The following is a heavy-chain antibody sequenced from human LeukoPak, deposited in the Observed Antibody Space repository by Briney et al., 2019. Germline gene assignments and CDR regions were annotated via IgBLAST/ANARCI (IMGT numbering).Heavy chain of an antibody. CDR2: IYHSGST. J-gene: IGHJ4*02. V-gene: IGHV4-38-2*02. CDR1: GYSISSGYY. D-gene: IGHD4-17*01. CDR3: ARGRPDGDYPFDY. Sequence: SETLSLTCTVSGYSISSGYYWGWIRQPPGKGLEWIGSIYHSGSTYYNPSLKSRVTISVDTSKNQFSLKLSSVTAADAAVYYCARGRPDGDYPFDYWGQGTLVTVSS.